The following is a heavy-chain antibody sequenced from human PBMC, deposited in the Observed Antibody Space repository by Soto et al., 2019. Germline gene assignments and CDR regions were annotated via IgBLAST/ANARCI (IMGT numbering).Heavy chain of an antibody. Sequence: GGSLRLSCAASGFTFSSYAMNWVRQAPGKGLEWVASMSNSGDSTYYADSVKGRFIISRDNSKNTLFLQMNSLRVDDTAVYYCAKGRAYTYTDWFDPWGQGTLVTVSS. J-gene: IGHJ5*02. CDR3: AKGRAYTYTDWFDP. CDR2: MSNSGDST. V-gene: IGHV3-23*01. CDR1: GFTFSSYA. D-gene: IGHD2-2*02.